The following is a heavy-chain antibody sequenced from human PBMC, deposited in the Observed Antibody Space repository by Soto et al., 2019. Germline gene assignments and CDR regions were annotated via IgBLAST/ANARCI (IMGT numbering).Heavy chain of an antibody. D-gene: IGHD3-9*01. CDR2: ITPNSGYT. CDR3: ATSYDTGFDP. Sequence: QLQLMQSGGEARNPGASVKVSCEASGYKFSSYAISWLRQAPGQGLEWMGLITPNSGYTNSAQKLQGRLILTTDIPSSTAYMELTSLTYDDTAMYYCATSYDTGFDPWGQGTLVSVS. CDR1: GYKFSSYA. V-gene: IGHV1-18*01. J-gene: IGHJ5*02.